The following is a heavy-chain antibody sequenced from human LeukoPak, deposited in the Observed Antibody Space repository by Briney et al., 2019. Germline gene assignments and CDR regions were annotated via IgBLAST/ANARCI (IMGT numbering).Heavy chain of an antibody. CDR3: ARGAAGYSYG. CDR2: IYYSGST. V-gene: IGHV4-59*01. Sequence: SETLSLTCTVSGGSISSYYWSWIRQPPGKGLEWIGHIYYSGSTNYNPSLKSRVTILIDTSKNQFSLRLSSVTAADTAVYYCARGAAGYSYGWGQGTLVTVSS. CDR1: GGSISSYY. J-gene: IGHJ4*02. D-gene: IGHD5-18*01.